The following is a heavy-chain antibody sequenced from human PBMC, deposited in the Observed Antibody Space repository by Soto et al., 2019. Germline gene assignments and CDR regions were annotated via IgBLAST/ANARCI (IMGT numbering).Heavy chain of an antibody. CDR2: FYPGDSDA. D-gene: IGHD4-17*01. CDR3: ARHLMTTVTNYYLDY. V-gene: IGHV5-51*01. J-gene: IGHJ4*02. CDR1: GYGFTSYW. Sequence: GESLKISCRGSGYGFTSYWIGWVRQMPGKGLEWMGIFYPGDSDATYSPAFQGQVTFSADKSTSTAYLQWNSLKASDTAMYYCARHLMTTVTNYYLDYWGQGTLVTVSS.